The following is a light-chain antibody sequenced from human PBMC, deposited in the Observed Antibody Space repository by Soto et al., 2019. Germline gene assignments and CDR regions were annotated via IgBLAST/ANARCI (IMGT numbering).Light chain of an antibody. V-gene: IGLV2-14*01. CDR2: EVT. J-gene: IGLJ1*01. Sequence: QSALTQPASVSGSPGQSITISCTGTSGDIGGYNYVSWYQQYSGKAPKLIIFEVTNRPSGVSDRFSGSKSGDTASLTIPGLQAEDEADYYCSSYTTSSTLYVFGPGTKLTVL. CDR3: SSYTTSSTLYV. CDR1: SGDIGGYNY.